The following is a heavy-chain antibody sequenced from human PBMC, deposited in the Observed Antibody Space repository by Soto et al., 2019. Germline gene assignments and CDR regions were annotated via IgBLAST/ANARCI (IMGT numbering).Heavy chain of an antibody. CDR1: GGSISSGDYY. CDR3: ARWTYCGGDCYGLDF. CDR2: IYYSGST. Sequence: PSETLSLTCTVSGGSISSGDYYWSWIRQPPGKGLEWIGYIYYSGSTYYNPSLKSRVAISVDTSKNQFSLKLSSVTAADTAVYYCARWTYCGGDCYGLDFWGQGTLVTVSS. V-gene: IGHV4-30-4*01. J-gene: IGHJ4*02. D-gene: IGHD2-21*02.